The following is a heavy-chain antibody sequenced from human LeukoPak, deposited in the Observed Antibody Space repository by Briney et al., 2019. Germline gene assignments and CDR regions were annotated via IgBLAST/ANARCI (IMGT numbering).Heavy chain of an antibody. J-gene: IGHJ6*02. CDR1: GFTFNNYA. D-gene: IGHD2-2*01. CDR2: ISGHDGST. V-gene: IGHV3-23*01. CDR3: ARDAVVSYELLLARGEKDSPTDV. Sequence: TGGSLTLPCAASGFTFNNYAMTWVRQAPGEGREWVSTISGHDGSTYYTDSGTGRFTICSGHSEHRLFLQMHSLRAADTAIYYCARDAVVSYELLLARGEKDSPTDVWGQGTTVTVS.